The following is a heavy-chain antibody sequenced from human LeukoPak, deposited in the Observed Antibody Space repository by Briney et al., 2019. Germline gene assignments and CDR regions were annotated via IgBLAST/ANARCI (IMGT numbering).Heavy chain of an antibody. V-gene: IGHV3-20*04. D-gene: IGHD2/OR15-2a*01. CDR1: GFTFDDYG. CDR3: ARASPKTTEPPSTYSNRDV. Sequence: GGSLRLSCAASGFTFDDYGMSWVRQAPGKGLEWVSGINWNGGSTGYADSVKGRFTISRDNAKNSLYLQMNSLRAEDTALYYCARASPKTTEPPSTYSNRDVGGKGTTVTVSS. CDR2: INWNGGST. J-gene: IGHJ6*03.